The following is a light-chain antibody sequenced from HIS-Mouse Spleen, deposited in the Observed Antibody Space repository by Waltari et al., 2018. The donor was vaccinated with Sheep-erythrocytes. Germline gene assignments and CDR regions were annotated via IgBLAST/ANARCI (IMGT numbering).Light chain of an antibody. J-gene: IGKJ4*01. CDR1: QSVLYSSNNKNY. V-gene: IGKV4-1*01. CDR3: QQYYSTLT. CDR2: WAS. Sequence: DIVMTQSPDSLAVSLGERATINCKSSQSVLYSSNNKNYLAWYQQQPGQPPKLPIYWASTRESGVPDRFSGSGSGTDFTLTISSLQAEDVAVYYCQQYYSTLTFGGGTKVEIK.